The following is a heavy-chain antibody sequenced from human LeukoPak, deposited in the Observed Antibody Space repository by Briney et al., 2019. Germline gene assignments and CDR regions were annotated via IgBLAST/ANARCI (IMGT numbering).Heavy chain of an antibody. D-gene: IGHD3-3*01. CDR2: ISGSGGST. J-gene: IGHJ6*02. V-gene: IGHV3-23*01. CDR3: AKAGPYYDFWSGYYLALGGDYGMDV. Sequence: GVLRLSCAASGFTFSSYAMSWVRQAPGKGLEWVSAISGSGGSTYYADSVKGRFTISRDNSKNTLYLQMNSLRAEDTAVYYCAKAGPYYDFWSGYYLALGGDYGMDVWGQGTTVTVSS. CDR1: GFTFSSYA.